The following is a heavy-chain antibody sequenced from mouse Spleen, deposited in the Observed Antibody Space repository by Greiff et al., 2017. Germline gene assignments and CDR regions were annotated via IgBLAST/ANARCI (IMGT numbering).Heavy chain of an antibody. Sequence: VQLQQSGPGLVQPSQSLSITCTVSGFSLTSYGVHWVRQSPGKGLEWLGVIWSGGSTDYNAAFISRLSISKDNSKSQVFFKMNSLQADDTAIYYCARNIPHYYGSSYVYFDYWGQGTTLTVSS. V-gene: IGHV2-2*01. J-gene: IGHJ2*01. CDR1: GFSLTSYG. CDR2: IWSGGST. D-gene: IGHD1-1*01. CDR3: ARNIPHYYGSSYVYFDY.